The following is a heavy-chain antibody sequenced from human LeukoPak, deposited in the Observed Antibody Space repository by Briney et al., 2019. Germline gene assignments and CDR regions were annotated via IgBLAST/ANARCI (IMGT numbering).Heavy chain of an antibody. D-gene: IGHD3-10*01. CDR1: GYTFTSYD. CDR2: MNPNSGNT. Sequence: ASVKVSCKASGYTFTSYDINWLRQATGQGLEWMGWMNPNSGNTGYAQKFQGRVTISRNTSISTAYMELSSLRSEYAAVYYCARESNIDGSGSQLDYWGQGTLVTVSS. CDR3: ARESNIDGSGSQLDY. V-gene: IGHV1-8*01. J-gene: IGHJ4*02.